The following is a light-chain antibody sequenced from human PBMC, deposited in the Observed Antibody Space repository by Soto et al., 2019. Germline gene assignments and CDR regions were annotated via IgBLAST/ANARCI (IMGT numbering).Light chain of an antibody. Sequence: EIVLTQSPGTLSLSPGERATLSCRASQSVSSSYLAWYQQKPGQAPRLLIYGASSRATGSPDRFSGSGSGTDFTLTISRLEPEDFAVYYCQQYGSYSFGQGTKVEIK. J-gene: IGKJ1*01. CDR1: QSVSSSY. CDR2: GAS. V-gene: IGKV3-20*01. CDR3: QQYGSYS.